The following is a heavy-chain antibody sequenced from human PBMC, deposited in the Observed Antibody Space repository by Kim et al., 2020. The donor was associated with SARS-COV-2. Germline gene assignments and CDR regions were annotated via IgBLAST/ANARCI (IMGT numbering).Heavy chain of an antibody. CDR1: GFTFSSYG. CDR3: ARGFNQLLLAAADAFDI. V-gene: IGHV3-33*05. J-gene: IGHJ3*02. CDR2: ISYDGSNK. D-gene: IGHD2-2*01. Sequence: GGSLRLSCAASGFTFSSYGMHWVRQAPGKGLEWVAVISYDGSNKYYADSVKGRFTISRDNSKNTLYLQMNSLRAEDTAVYYCARGFNQLLLAAADAFDIWGQGTMVTVSS.